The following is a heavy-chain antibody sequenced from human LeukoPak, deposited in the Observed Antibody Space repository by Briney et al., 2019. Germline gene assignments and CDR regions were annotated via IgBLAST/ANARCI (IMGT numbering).Heavy chain of an antibody. J-gene: IGHJ4*02. CDR3: ARNVGGYNYGYSLDY. Sequence: SETLSLTCTVSGGSISTYYCSWIRQPAGKGLEWIGRIYTSGSTSYNSSLKSRVTMSVDTSKNQFSLKLSSVTAADTAVYYCARNVGGYNYGYSLDYWGQGTLVSVSS. D-gene: IGHD5-18*01. V-gene: IGHV4-4*07. CDR2: IYTSGST. CDR1: GGSISTYY.